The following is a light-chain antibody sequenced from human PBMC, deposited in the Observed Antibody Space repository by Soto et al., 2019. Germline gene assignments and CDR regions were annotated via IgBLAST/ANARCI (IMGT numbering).Light chain of an antibody. CDR3: AAWDDSLNGYV. J-gene: IGLJ1*01. V-gene: IGLV1-44*01. Sequence: QCVLTQPPSASGTPGQRVTISNYGSSSNIGSNTVNWYQQLPGTAPKLLIYSNNQRPSGVPDRFSGSKSGTSASLAISGLQSEDEADYYCAAWDDSLNGYVFGTGTKVTVL. CDR1: SSNIGSNT. CDR2: SNN.